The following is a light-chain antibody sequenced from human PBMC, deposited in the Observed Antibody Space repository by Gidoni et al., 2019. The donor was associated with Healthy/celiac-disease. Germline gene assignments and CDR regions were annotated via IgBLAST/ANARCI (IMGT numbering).Light chain of an antibody. V-gene: IGLV1-51*01. CDR2: DNN. CDR1: SSNMGNNY. CDR3: GTWDSSLSAGV. J-gene: IGLJ3*02. Sequence: QSVLTQPPSVSAAPGQKVTISCSGSSSNMGNNYVSWYQQLTGTAPKLLIYDNNKRPSGIPDRFSGSKSGTSATLGITGLQTGDEADYYCGTWDSSLSAGVFGGGTKLTVL.